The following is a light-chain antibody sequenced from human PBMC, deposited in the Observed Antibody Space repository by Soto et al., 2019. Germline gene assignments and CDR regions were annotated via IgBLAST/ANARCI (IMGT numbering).Light chain of an antibody. CDR1: SSDVGGYNY. J-gene: IGLJ1*01. CDR3: SSYTSSRTPYV. Sequence: QSALTQPASVSGSPGQSITISCTGTSSDVGGYNYVSWYQQHPGKAPKLMIYDVSNRPSGVSNRFSGSKSGNTASLTISGLQAEDEADYYCSSYTSSRTPYVVGTGTKLTVL. V-gene: IGLV2-14*01. CDR2: DVS.